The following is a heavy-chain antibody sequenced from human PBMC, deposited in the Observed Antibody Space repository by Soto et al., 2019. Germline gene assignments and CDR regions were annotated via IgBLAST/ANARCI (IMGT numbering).Heavy chain of an antibody. CDR3: ARKIGDYPDYFDY. D-gene: IGHD2-21*01. Sequence: ASVKVSCKASGYTFTGYYMHWVRQAPGQGLEWMRWINPNSGGTNYAQKFQGRVTMTRDTSISTAYMELSRLRSDDTAVYYCARKIGDYPDYFDYWGQGTLVTVSS. CDR1: GYTFTGYY. V-gene: IGHV1-2*02. CDR2: INPNSGGT. J-gene: IGHJ4*02.